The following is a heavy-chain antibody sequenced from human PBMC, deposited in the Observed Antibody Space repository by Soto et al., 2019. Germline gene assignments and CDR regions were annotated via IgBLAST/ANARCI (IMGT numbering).Heavy chain of an antibody. J-gene: IGHJ6*02. Sequence: SETLSLTCSVYGGSFSGYYWSWIRQPPGKGLEWIGEINHSGSTNHNPSLKSRVTISVDTSKNPFSLKLSSVTAADTAVYYCARGFYYSYGYEVYYYYGMDVWGQGTTVTVS. CDR3: ARGFYYSYGYEVYYYYGMDV. D-gene: IGHD5-18*01. V-gene: IGHV4-34*01. CDR1: GGSFSGYY. CDR2: INHSGST.